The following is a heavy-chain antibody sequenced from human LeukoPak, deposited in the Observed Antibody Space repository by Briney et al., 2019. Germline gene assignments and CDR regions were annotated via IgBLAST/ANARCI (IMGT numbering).Heavy chain of an antibody. Sequence: GRSLRLSCAASGFTFDDYAMHWVRQAPGKGLEWVSGISWNSGSIGYADSVKGRFTISRDNAKNSLYLQMNSLRAEDIALYYCAKDEDTAIGNWGQGTLVTVSS. CDR2: ISWNSGSI. V-gene: IGHV3-9*03. CDR1: GFTFDDYA. J-gene: IGHJ4*02. CDR3: AKDEDTAIGN. D-gene: IGHD5-18*01.